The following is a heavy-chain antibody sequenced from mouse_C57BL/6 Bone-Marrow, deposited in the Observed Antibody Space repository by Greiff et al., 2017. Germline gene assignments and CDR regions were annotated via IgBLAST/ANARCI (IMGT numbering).Heavy chain of an antibody. Sequence: QVQLQQSGAELMKPGASVKLSCKATGYTFTGYWIEWVKQRPGHGLEWIGEILPGSGGTNYNEKFKGKATFTADTSSNTAYMQLSSLTTEDSAIYYCARHPSTTVVARDYWGQGTTLTVSS. CDR1: GYTFTGYW. CDR3: ARHPSTTVVARDY. J-gene: IGHJ2*01. CDR2: ILPGSGGT. D-gene: IGHD1-1*01. V-gene: IGHV1-9*01.